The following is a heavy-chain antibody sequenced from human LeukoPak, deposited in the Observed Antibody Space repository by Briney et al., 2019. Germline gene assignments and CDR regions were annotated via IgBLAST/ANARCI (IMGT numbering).Heavy chain of an antibody. CDR2: IYYTGST. V-gene: IGHV4-39*07. CDR1: GGSISTSSYS. Sequence: SETLSLTCTVSGGSISTSSYSWGWIRQPPGKGLEWIGTIYYTGSTNYNPSLKSRVTISVDTSKNQFSLKLNSVTAADTAVYYCARDVGLTVPDVPLSGLRAFDYWGQGTLVTVSS. J-gene: IGHJ4*02. D-gene: IGHD4-17*01. CDR3: ARDVGLTVPDVPLSGLRAFDY.